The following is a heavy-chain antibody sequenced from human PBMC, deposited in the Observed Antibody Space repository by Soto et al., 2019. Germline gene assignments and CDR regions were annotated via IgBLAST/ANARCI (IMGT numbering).Heavy chain of an antibody. Sequence: SETLSLTCAVSGGSISSSNWWSWVRQPPGKGLEWIGEIYHSGSTNYNPSLKSRVTISVDKSKNQFSLKLSSVTAADTAVYYCASVRRDGYKGLDYWGQGTLVTVSS. CDR3: ASVRRDGYKGLDY. V-gene: IGHV4-4*02. D-gene: IGHD5-12*01. J-gene: IGHJ4*02. CDR2: IYHSGST. CDR1: GGSISSSNW.